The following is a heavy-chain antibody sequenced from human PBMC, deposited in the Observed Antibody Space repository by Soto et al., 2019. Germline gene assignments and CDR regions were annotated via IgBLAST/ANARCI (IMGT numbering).Heavy chain of an antibody. CDR1: GGSISSYY. V-gene: IGHV4-4*07. CDR3: ARAAKFGDLYF. J-gene: IGHJ4*02. D-gene: IGHD3-10*02. CDR2: IYVSGII. Sequence: SETLSLTCTVSGGSISSYYWSWIRQPAGKGLEWIGRIYVSGIIDYDPSLKSRVTMSADTSKNQFSLNLRSVTAADTAMYYCARAAKFGDLYFWGQGTPVTVS.